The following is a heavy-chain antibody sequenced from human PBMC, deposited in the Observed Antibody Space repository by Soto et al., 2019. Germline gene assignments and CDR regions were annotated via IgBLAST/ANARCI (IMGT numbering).Heavy chain of an antibody. Sequence: LGESLKISCKGSVYSFTSYWIGWVRQMPGKGLEWMGIIYPGDSDTRYSPSFQGQVTISADKSISTAYLQWSSLKASDTAMYYCARLYLGVVGPSLIWGQGTMVTVSS. J-gene: IGHJ3*02. CDR2: IYPGDSDT. CDR1: VYSFTSYW. V-gene: IGHV5-51*01. D-gene: IGHD3-3*01. CDR3: ARLYLGVVGPSLI.